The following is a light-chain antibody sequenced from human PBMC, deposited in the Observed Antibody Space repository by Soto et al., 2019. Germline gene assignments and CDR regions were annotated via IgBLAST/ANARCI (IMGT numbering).Light chain of an antibody. CDR2: DVT. J-gene: IGLJ2*01. Sequence: QSVLTQPASVSGSPEQSITISCTGTSSDVGDNNYVSWYQQHPGKAPKLMIYDVTNRPSGVSNRFSGSKSGNTASLAISGLQAEDEADYFCTSYTSSSTLVVFGGGTKLTVL. CDR1: SSDVGDNNY. CDR3: TSYTSSSTLVV. V-gene: IGLV2-14*01.